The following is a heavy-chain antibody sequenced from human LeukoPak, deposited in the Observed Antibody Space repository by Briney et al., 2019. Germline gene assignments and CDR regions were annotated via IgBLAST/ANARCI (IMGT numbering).Heavy chain of an antibody. J-gene: IGHJ4*02. V-gene: IGHV3-7*01. D-gene: IGHD3-22*01. CDR2: IKQDETEK. Sequence: GGSLRLSCAASGFTFRSYCMTWVRQAPGRGLEWVATIKQDETEKDYVDSVKGRFTLSRDNAKNSLYLQMNSLRAEDTAVYYCAKGSKYYYDSSGYYYFDYWGQGTLVTVSS. CDR1: GFTFRSYC. CDR3: AKGSKYYYDSSGYYYFDY.